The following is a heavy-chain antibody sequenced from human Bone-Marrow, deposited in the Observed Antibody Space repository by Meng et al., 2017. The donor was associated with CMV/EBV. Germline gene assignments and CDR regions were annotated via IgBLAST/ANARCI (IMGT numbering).Heavy chain of an antibody. Sequence: GGSLRLSCAASGFTFSSYWMSWVRQAPGKGPEWVANIKQDGSEKYYVDSVKGRFTISRDNSKNTLYLQMNSLRAEDTAVYYCAKDRSRGGYDSHAFHIWGQGTMVTVSS. J-gene: IGHJ3*02. D-gene: IGHD5-12*01. V-gene: IGHV3-7*01. CDR1: GFTFSSYW. CDR3: AKDRSRGGYDSHAFHI. CDR2: IKQDGSEK.